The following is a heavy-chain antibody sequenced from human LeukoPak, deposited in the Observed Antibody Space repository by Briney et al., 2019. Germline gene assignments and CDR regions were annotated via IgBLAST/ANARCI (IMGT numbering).Heavy chain of an antibody. CDR1: GFTFSDYG. V-gene: IGHV3-30*03. J-gene: IGHJ4*02. CDR2: ISYDGTNK. D-gene: IGHD3-10*01. CDR3: ARDMYDDGWSSFDY. Sequence: PGGSLRLSCAASGFTFSDYGMHWVRQAPGKGLEWVAVISYDGTNKYYANSVQGRFTISRDNSKNTLYLQMNSLRAEDTALYYCARDMYDDGWSSFDYWGQGTLVTVSS.